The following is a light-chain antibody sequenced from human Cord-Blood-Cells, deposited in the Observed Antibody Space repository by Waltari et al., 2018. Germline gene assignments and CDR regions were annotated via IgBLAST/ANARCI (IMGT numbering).Light chain of an antibody. CDR1: SSDVGSYNL. Sequence: QSALTQPASVSGSPGQSITISCTGTSSDVGSYNLVSWSQQNPGKAPKLMIYEVSKRPSGVSNRFSGSKSGNTASLTISGLQAEDEADYSCCSYAGSSTDVFGTGTKVTVL. CDR2: EVS. V-gene: IGLV2-23*02. CDR3: CSYAGSSTDV. J-gene: IGLJ1*01.